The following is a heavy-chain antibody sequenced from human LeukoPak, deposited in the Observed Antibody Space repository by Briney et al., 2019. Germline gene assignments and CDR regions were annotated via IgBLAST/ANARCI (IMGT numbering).Heavy chain of an antibody. CDR3: AKSIAVAGD. J-gene: IGHJ4*02. V-gene: IGHV3-30*18. CDR1: GFTFSSYG. D-gene: IGHD6-19*01. Sequence: PGGSLRLSCAASGFTFSSYGMHWVRQAPGKGLEWVAVISYDGGNKYYADSVKGRFTISRDNSKNTLYLQMNSLRAEDTAVYYCAKSIAVAGDWGQGTLVTVSS. CDR2: ISYDGGNK.